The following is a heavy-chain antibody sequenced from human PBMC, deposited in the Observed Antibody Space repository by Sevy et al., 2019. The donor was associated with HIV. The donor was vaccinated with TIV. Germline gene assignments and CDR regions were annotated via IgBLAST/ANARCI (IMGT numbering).Heavy chain of an antibody. CDR3: ARERVYCSGGSCKPGGWFDP. J-gene: IGHJ5*02. V-gene: IGHV1-2*02. CDR1: GYTFTGYY. D-gene: IGHD2-15*01. Sequence: ASVKVSCKASGYTFTGYYMHWVRQAPGQGLEWMGWINPNSGGTNYAQKFQGRVTMTRDTSISTAYMELSRLRSDDTAVYYCARERVYCSGGSCKPGGWFDPWGQGTLVTVPS. CDR2: INPNSGGT.